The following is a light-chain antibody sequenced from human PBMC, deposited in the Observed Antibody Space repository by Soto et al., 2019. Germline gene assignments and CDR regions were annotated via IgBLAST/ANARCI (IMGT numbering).Light chain of an antibody. Sequence: SYELSQPPSVSAAPGQTATITCGGNDIGTYSVHWYQLKPGQAPVLVVFNDADRPSGIPERFSGSNSGNAATLTISRVEAGDEADYYCQVWDTATDHFFVFGPGTKLTVL. CDR3: QVWDTATDHFFV. J-gene: IGLJ1*01. V-gene: IGLV3-21*02. CDR1: DIGTYS. CDR2: NDA.